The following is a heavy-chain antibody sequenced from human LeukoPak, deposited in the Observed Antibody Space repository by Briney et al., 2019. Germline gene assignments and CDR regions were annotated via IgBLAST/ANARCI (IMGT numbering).Heavy chain of an antibody. Sequence: GGSLRLSCAASGFTFSSYSMNWVRQAPGKGLEWVSYISSSSSTIYYADSVKGRFTISRDNAKNSLYLQMNSLRAEDTAVYYCARDEKDGPLWYWGQGILVFVSS. J-gene: IGHJ4*02. CDR1: GFTFSSYS. D-gene: IGHD2-15*01. CDR3: ARDEKDGPLWY. CDR2: ISSSSSTI. V-gene: IGHV3-48*01.